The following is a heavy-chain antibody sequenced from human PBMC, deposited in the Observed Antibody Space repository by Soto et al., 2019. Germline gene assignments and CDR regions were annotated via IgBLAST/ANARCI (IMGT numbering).Heavy chain of an antibody. D-gene: IGHD3-16*01. Sequence: QVQLQQWGAGLLKPSETLSLTCAVYRGSFSGYYWTWIRQPPGRGLEWIGEINHSGSTNYNPSLKSRVTISIDTSKNQCSLNLSSVTAADTAVYYCATSRVIESRYMEVWGKGNTVTVSS. CDR3: ATSRVIESRYMEV. CDR1: RGSFSGYY. J-gene: IGHJ6*03. V-gene: IGHV4-34*01. CDR2: INHSGST.